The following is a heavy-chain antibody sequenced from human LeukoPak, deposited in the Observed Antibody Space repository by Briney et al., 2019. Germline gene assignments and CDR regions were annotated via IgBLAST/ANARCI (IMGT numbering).Heavy chain of an antibody. D-gene: IGHD6-13*01. CDR3: AKKTPGIHPFDS. J-gene: IGHJ4*02. CDR2: VGTDSDT. Sequence: PGESLRLSCAASGFTFRTSAFSWVRQSPGRGLEWVSTVGTDSDTCYADSVKGRFTISRDNSKNTVYLQMTGLRADDTAVYYCAKKTPGIHPFDSWGQGTLVTVSP. V-gene: IGHV3-23*01. CDR1: GFTFRTSA.